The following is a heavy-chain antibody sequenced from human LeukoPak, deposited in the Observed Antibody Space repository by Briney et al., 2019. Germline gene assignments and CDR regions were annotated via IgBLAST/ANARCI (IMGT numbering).Heavy chain of an antibody. Sequence: PGRSLRLSCEASGFTFNDYAMHWVRQAPGKGLEWVSGINWNCGSLGYADSVKGRLTISRDNAKNSLYLHINRLRTEDTALYYCAKDMYSSGSNGEGYLQHWGQGTLVTVSS. CDR1: GFTFNDYA. J-gene: IGHJ1*01. CDR3: AKDMYSSGSNGEGYLQH. V-gene: IGHV3-9*01. CDR2: INWNCGSL. D-gene: IGHD6-19*01.